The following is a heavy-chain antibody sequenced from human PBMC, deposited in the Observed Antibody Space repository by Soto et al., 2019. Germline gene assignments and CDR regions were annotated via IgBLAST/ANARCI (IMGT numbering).Heavy chain of an antibody. CDR3: ARDHTSSWGQLDS. D-gene: IGHD3-16*01. Sequence: QVHLVQSGGEVQKPGASVKISCKTSGYTFSSFGVTWVRQAPGQGLEWMGWISAYNGNTKYARNLQDRVTLTTDTSTTTVHMELRNLRSDDTATYFCARDHTSSWGQLDSRRQGSPVTVSS. CDR1: GYTFSSFG. J-gene: IGHJ4*02. V-gene: IGHV1-18*01. CDR2: ISAYNGNT.